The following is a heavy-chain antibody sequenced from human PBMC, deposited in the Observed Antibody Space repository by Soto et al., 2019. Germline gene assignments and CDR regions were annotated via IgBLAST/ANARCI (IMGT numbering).Heavy chain of an antibody. V-gene: IGHV4-30-4*01. Sequence: PSETLSLTCTVSGGSISSGDYYWSWIRQPPGKGLEWIGYIYYSGSTYYNPSLKSRVTISVGTSKNQFSLKLSSVTAADTAVYYCARATIVLVPAAMVSHWFDPWGQGTLVTVSS. D-gene: IGHD2-2*01. CDR2: IYYSGST. CDR3: ARATIVLVPAAMVSHWFDP. CDR1: GGSISSGDYY. J-gene: IGHJ5*02.